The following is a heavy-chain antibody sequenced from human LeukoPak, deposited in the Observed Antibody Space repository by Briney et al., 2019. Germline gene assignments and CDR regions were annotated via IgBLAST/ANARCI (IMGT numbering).Heavy chain of an antibody. V-gene: IGHV3-9*03. Sequence: PGGSLRLSCAASGFTFSSYAMSWVRQAPGKGLEWVSGISWNSGSIGYADSVKGRFTISRDNAKNSLYLQMNSLRAEDMALYYCAKDIGDIGGYETRGFDYWGQGTLVTVSS. CDR1: GFTFSSYA. CDR3: AKDIGDIGGYETRGFDY. D-gene: IGHD5-12*01. J-gene: IGHJ4*02. CDR2: ISWNSGSI.